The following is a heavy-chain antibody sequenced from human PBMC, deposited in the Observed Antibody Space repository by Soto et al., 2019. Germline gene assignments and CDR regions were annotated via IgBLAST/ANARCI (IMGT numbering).Heavy chain of an antibody. J-gene: IGHJ4*02. Sequence: QVQLQESGPGLVKPSGTLSLTCAVSGGSISSSNWWSWVRQPPGKGLEWIGDIYHSGSTNYNPSRKSRATMSADKSKTQFSLMLSSVTAADTAVYYCARVPRAAAGTDWGQGTLVTVSS. CDR1: GGSISSSNW. V-gene: IGHV4-4*02. D-gene: IGHD6-13*01. CDR2: IYHSGST. CDR3: ARVPRAAAGTD.